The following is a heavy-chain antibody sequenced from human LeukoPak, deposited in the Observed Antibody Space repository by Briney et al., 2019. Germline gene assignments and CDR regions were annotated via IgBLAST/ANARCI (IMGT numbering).Heavy chain of an antibody. Sequence: SGGSLRLSCAASGFTFSSYGMSWVGKAPGKGLEGASPISGDAADIFYADSAKGRFTISRDNSKNTLYLQLNSLRAEDTAIYYCAHHGGGTIRIAAFDIWGQGTMVTVSS. CDR3: AHHGGGTIRIAAFDI. CDR2: ISGDAADI. CDR1: GFTFSSYG. D-gene: IGHD3-3*01. J-gene: IGHJ3*02. V-gene: IGHV3-23*01.